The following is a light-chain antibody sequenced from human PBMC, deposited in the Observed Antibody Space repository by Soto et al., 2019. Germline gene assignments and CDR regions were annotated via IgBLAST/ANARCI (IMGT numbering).Light chain of an antibody. V-gene: IGLV2-14*01. Sequence: QSVLTQPASVSGSPGQSITISCSGTSSDVGGYDYVSWFQHHPGKAPELMIYEVTHRPSGVSIRFSGSKSGNTASLTISGLQAEDEADYYCTSYTSSDTWVFGGGTKVTVL. CDR1: SSDVGGYDY. CDR3: TSYTSSDTWV. CDR2: EVT. J-gene: IGLJ3*02.